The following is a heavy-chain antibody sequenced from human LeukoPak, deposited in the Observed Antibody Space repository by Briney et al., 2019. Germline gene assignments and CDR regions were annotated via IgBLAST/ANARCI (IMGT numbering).Heavy chain of an antibody. CDR3: APLETT. Sequence: GGSLRLSCAASGFTLRSYAMSWVRQAPGKGLEWVSGISGSGANTFYADSVKGRFTISRDNSKKTLYLQMNSLTDGDTAVYYCAPLETTWGQGTLVTVSS. V-gene: IGHV3-23*01. CDR2: ISGSGANT. J-gene: IGHJ4*02. CDR1: GFTLRSYA. D-gene: IGHD4-17*01.